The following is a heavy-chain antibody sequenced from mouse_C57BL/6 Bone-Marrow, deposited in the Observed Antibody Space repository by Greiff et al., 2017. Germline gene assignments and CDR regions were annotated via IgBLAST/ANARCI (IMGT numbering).Heavy chain of an antibody. Sequence: QVQLQQPGAELVKPGASVKLSCKASGYTFTSYWMQWVKQRPGQGLEWIGEIDPSDSYTNYNQKFKGKATLTVDTSSSTAYMQLSILTSEDSAVYYGARGGCDYGGDYFDYWGQGTTLTVSS. D-gene: IGHD2-4*01. CDR1: GYTFTSYW. V-gene: IGHV1-50*01. J-gene: IGHJ2*01. CDR2: IDPSDSYT. CDR3: ARGGCDYGGDYFDY.